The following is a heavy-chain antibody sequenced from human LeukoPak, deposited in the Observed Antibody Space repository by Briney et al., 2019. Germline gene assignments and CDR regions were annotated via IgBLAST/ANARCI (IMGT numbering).Heavy chain of an antibody. CDR2: ISGSGDSA. CDR1: GFSFSSYV. CDR3: AREGGTIFGVVSYYFDY. D-gene: IGHD3-3*01. Sequence: GGSLRLSCAASGFSFSSYVMTWVRQAPGKGLEWVSGISGSGDSAYYADSVKGRFTISRDNFKNTVYLQMNSLRAEDTAVYYCAREGGTIFGVVSYYFDYWGQGTLVTVSS. J-gene: IGHJ4*02. V-gene: IGHV3-23*01.